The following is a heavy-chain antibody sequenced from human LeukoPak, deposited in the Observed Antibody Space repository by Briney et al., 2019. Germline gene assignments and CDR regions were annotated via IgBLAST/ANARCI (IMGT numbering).Heavy chain of an antibody. V-gene: IGHV4-34*01. Sequence: SETLSLTCAVYGGSFSGYYWSWIRQPPGKGLEWIGEINHSGSTNYNPSLKSRVTISVDTSKNQFSLKLSSVTAADTAVYYCARLAIAAAGTDYWGQGTLVTVSS. J-gene: IGHJ4*02. CDR2: INHSGST. CDR3: ARLAIAAAGTDY. D-gene: IGHD6-13*01. CDR1: GGSFSGYY.